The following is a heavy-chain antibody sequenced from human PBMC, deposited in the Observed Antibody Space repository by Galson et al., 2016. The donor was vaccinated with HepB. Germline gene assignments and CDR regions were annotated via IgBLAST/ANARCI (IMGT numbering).Heavy chain of an antibody. V-gene: IGHV3-21*01. CDR3: VRGVFDP. CDR1: GFDFSSYG. Sequence: SLRLSCAASGFDFSSYGMNWVRQAPGKGLEWVSSLSGTTNYVFYADSVKGRFTISRDNAKNSVYLQMNSLTAEDTAFYYCVRGVFDPWGQGTLVTVSS. D-gene: IGHD3-16*01. CDR2: LSGTTNYV. J-gene: IGHJ5*02.